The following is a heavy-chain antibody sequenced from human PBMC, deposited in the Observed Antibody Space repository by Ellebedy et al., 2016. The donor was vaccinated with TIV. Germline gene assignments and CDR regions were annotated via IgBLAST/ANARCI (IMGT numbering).Heavy chain of an antibody. V-gene: IGHV4-30-4*01. D-gene: IGHD1-1*01. CDR3: ARHSTLYNWNAPFDY. CDR2: IYYSGST. J-gene: IGHJ4*02. CDR1: GGSISSGDYY. Sequence: SETLSLTCTVSGGSISSGDYYWSWIRQPPGKGLEWIGYIYYSGSTYYNPSLKSRVTISVDTSKNQFSLKLSSVTAADTAVYYCARHSTLYNWNAPFDYWGQGTLVTVSS.